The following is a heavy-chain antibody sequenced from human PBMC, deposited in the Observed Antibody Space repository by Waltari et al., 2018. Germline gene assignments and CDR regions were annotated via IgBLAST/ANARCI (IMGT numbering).Heavy chain of an antibody. J-gene: IGHJ5*02. Sequence: QVQLVQSGAEVKKPGSSVTVSCKASGGPFSIYAISWVRQAPVQGLEWMGGIIPSFGTANYEQKFQGRVTITADESTSTAYMELSSLRSEDTAVYYCERDKGRRDTAMGDWRFDPWGQGTLVTVSS. CDR3: ERDKGRRDTAMGDWRFDP. D-gene: IGHD5-18*01. CDR2: IIPSFGTA. CDR1: GGPFSIYA. V-gene: IGHV1-69*01.